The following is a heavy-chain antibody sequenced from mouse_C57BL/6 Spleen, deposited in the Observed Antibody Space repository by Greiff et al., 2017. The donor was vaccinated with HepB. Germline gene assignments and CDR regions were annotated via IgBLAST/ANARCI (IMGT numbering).Heavy chain of an antibody. CDR2: ISSGGSYT. CDR3: ARHLKGNYFDY. V-gene: IGHV5-6*02. J-gene: IGHJ2*01. Sequence: EVKLEESGGDLVKPGGSLKLSCAASGFTFSSYGMSWVRQTPDKRLEWVATISSGGSYTYYPDSVKGRFTISRDNAKNTLYLQMSSLKSEDTAMYYCARHLKGNYFDYWGQGTTLTVSS. CDR1: GFTFSSYG.